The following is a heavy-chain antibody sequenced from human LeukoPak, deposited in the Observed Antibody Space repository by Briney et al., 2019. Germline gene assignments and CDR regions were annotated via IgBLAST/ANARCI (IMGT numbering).Heavy chain of an antibody. CDR1: GASITSGFYY. CDR2: IYYSGTT. Sequence: PSQTLSLTCTVSGASITSGFYYWSWLRQSPGKGLEWIGYIYYSGTTYYSPSLKSRLTISLDTSKNLLSLKLTSVTAADTAIYYCARDNDDGDYVGWFNPWGQGTLVTVSS. CDR3: ARDNDDGDYVGWFNP. J-gene: IGHJ5*02. D-gene: IGHD4-17*01. V-gene: IGHV4-30-4*01.